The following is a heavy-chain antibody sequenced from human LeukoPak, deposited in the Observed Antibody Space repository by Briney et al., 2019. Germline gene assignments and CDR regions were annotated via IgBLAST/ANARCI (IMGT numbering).Heavy chain of an antibody. CDR3: ARERDYDTYFDY. Sequence: PGGSLRLSCAVSGFTASTHHMAWVRQAPGKGLEWVSVRQPGNVSYYADSVTGRFTTSTDSSKNTLFLQVRDLRAEDTALYYCARERDYDTYFDYWGQGTLVIVSS. V-gene: IGHV3-53*01. CDR1: GFTASTHH. D-gene: IGHD3-22*01. J-gene: IGHJ4*02. CDR2: RQPGNVS.